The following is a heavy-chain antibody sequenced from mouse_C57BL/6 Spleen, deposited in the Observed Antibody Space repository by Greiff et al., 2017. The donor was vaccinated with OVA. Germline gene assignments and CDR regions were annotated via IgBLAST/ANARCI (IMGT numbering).Heavy chain of an antibody. CDR2: IYPGDGDT. J-gene: IGHJ4*01. D-gene: IGHD3-2*02. V-gene: IGHV1-82*01. CDR1: GYAFSSSW. Sequence: VQLQQSGPELVKPGASVKISCKASGYAFSSSWMNWVKQRPGKGLEWIGRIYPGDGDTNYNGKFKGKATLTADKSSSTAYMQISSLTSEDSAVYFGARSGAAQATWYAMDYWGQGTSVTVSS. CDR3: ARSGAAQATWYAMDY.